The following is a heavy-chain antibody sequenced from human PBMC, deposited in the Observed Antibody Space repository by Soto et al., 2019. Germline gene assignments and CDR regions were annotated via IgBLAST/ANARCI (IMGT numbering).Heavy chain of an antibody. CDR2: ISAYNGNT. CDR3: AYLPRSEAVVAAAPY. CDR1: GYTFTSYG. D-gene: IGHD2-15*01. Sequence: GASVKVSCKASGYTFTSYGISWVRQAPGQGLEWMGWISAYNGNTNYAQKLQGRVTMTTDTSTSTAYMELRSLRSDDTAVYYCAYLPRSEAVVAAAPYWGQGTLVTVSS. J-gene: IGHJ4*02. V-gene: IGHV1-18*01.